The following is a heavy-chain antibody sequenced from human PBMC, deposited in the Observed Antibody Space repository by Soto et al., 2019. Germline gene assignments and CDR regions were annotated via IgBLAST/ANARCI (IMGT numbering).Heavy chain of an antibody. CDR3: ASTYSSSNIDY. V-gene: IGHV1-3*01. J-gene: IGHJ4*02. CDR1: GYICNNYA. Sequence: ASVKVSCSAAGYICNNYAMHWVRQAPGQRLEWMGWINAGNGNTKYSQKFQGRVTITRDTSASTAYMELSSLRSEDTAVYYCASTYSSSNIDYWGQGTLVTVSS. CDR2: INAGNGNT. D-gene: IGHD6-13*01.